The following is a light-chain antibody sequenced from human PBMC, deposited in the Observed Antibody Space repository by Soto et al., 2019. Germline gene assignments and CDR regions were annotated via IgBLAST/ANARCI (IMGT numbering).Light chain of an antibody. V-gene: IGKV3-15*01. J-gene: IGKJ4*01. CDR2: GAS. CDR3: QEYNNWHPVT. Sequence: IVMTQSPATLSVSPGERATLSCRASQSVSSKLAWYQQKPGQAPRLLIYGASTRATGIPARFSGSGSGTEFTLTISSLQSEDFAVYYCQEYNNWHPVTFGGGTKVDIK. CDR1: QSVSSK.